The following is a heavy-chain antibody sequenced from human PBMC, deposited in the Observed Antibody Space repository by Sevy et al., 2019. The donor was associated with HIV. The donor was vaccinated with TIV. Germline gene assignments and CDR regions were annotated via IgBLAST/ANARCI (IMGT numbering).Heavy chain of an antibody. CDR1: CGSISSSSYY. V-gene: IGHV4-39*01. D-gene: IGHD4-17*01. Sequence: SETLSLTCTVSCGSISSSSYYWGWIRQPPGKGLEWIGSIYYSGSTYYNPSLKSRVTISVDTSKNQFSLKLSSVTAADTAVYYCARLGTTVTTVGFDYWGQGTLVTVSS. CDR2: IYYSGST. J-gene: IGHJ4*02. CDR3: ARLGTTVTTVGFDY.